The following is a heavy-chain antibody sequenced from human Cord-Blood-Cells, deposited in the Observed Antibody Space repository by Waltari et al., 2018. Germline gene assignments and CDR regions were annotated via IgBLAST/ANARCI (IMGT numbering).Heavy chain of an antibody. Sequence: QVQLQQWGAGLLKPSETLSLTCAVYGGSFSGSYWSWIRHPPGEGRGWFGEINHSGSTSSTPTLRSRDNISVGPVENQFALELSSVTAADTAVYYCGRPTYTSCFFDYWRQATVVTV. V-gene: IGHV4-34*01. D-gene: IGHD2-2*01. J-gene: IGHJ4*01. CDR3: GRPTYTSCFFDY. CDR2: INHSGST. CDR1: GGSFSGSY.